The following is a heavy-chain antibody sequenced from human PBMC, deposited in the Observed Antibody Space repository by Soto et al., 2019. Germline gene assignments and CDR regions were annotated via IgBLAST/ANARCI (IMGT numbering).Heavy chain of an antibody. D-gene: IGHD3-10*01. V-gene: IGHV4-39*01. J-gene: IGHJ6*03. CDR2: IYYSGST. CDR1: GGSISSSSYY. CDR3: ARHRDYYYYYYMDV. Sequence: SETLSLTCTVSGGSISSSSYYWGWIRQPPGKGLEWIGSIYYSGSTCYNPSLKSRVTISVDTSKNQFSLKLSSVTAADTAVYYCARHRDYYYYYYMDVWGKGTTVTVSS.